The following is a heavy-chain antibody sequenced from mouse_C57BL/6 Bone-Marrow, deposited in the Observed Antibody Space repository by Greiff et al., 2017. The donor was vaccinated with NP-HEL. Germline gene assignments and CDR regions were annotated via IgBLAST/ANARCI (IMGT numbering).Heavy chain of an antibody. CDR1: GFTFSDYG. CDR2: ISNLAYSI. V-gene: IGHV5-15*01. D-gene: IGHD2-2*01. J-gene: IGHJ1*03. Sequence: EVKLMESGGGLVQPGGSLKLSCAASGFTFSDYGMAWVRQAPRKGPEWVAFISNLAYSIYYADTVTGRFTISRENAKNTLYLEMSSLRSEDTAMYYCARRGVTTTGSYWYFDVWGTGTTVTVSS. CDR3: ARRGVTTTGSYWYFDV.